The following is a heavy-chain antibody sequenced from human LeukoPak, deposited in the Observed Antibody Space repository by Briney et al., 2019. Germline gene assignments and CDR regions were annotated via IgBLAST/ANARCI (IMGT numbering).Heavy chain of an antibody. D-gene: IGHD4-17*01. CDR1: GFTFSNCA. Sequence: GRSLRLSCAASGFTFSNCAMHLVRQAPGKGLEWVAATSYDGNNKHYADSVKGRFTISRDNSKNTLFLQINSLRAEDTAVYYCARNPYGDYYFDFWGQGTLVTVSS. V-gene: IGHV3-30-3*01. CDR2: TSYDGNNK. CDR3: ARNPYGDYYFDF. J-gene: IGHJ4*02.